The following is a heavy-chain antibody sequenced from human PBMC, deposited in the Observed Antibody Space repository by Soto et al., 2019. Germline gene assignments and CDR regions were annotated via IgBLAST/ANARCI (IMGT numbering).Heavy chain of an antibody. CDR2: ISYDGSKK. CDR3: APLGVGAQDNY. Sequence: QVQLVESGGGVVQPGRSLRLSCAASAFTFSTYGMHWVRQAPGKGLEWVAAISYDGSKKYYADSVKGRFTISRDNSENTLYLQMNSLRAEDTAMYYCAPLGVGAQDNYWGQGTLVTVSS. D-gene: IGHD1-26*01. J-gene: IGHJ4*02. V-gene: IGHV3-30*03. CDR1: AFTFSTYG.